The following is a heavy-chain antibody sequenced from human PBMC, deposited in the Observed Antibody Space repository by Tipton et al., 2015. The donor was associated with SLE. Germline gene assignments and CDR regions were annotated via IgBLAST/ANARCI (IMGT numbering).Heavy chain of an antibody. V-gene: IGHV5-51*01. CDR1: GYNFTNYC. J-gene: IGHJ3*02. CDR3: SKKGESIYASDI. CDR2: IYPGDSDT. D-gene: IGHD3-16*01. Sequence: QSGPEVKKPGESLRISCRASGYNFTNYCITWVRQMPGKGLEWMGIIYPGDSDTRYSPSFQGQVTISADKSISTAYLQWSSLKASDTAMYYCSKKGESIYASDIWGQGTMVTVSS.